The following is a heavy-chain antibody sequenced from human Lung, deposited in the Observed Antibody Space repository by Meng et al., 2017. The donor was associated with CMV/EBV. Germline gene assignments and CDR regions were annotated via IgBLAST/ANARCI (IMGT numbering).Heavy chain of an antibody. V-gene: IGHV1-2*06. CDR2: VNPVSDDT. D-gene: IGHD6-19*01. Sequence: VQLVQSGAEVKRPGAPGKISCQASGYTFSGFYMNWARQAPGHGLEWLGRVNPVSDDTHYAQKFVGRLTVTRGATINTAFMELTSLRPDDTAVYYCAKSSDNGWSSWGPGTLVTVSS. J-gene: IGHJ4*01. CDR3: AKSSDNGWSS. CDR1: GYTFSGFY.